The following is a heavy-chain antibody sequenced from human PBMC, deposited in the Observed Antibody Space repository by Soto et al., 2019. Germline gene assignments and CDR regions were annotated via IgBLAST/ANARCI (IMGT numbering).Heavy chain of an antibody. Sequence: PGGSLRLSCAVSGFTFSSYGMHWGRQAQVKGLAWVAFISYDGSEKYYADSVKGRFTISRDNSKNTRYLQMNSLRAEDTAVFYCAKAGGPTYNYYGVEVWGQGTTV. CDR2: ISYDGSEK. CDR3: AKAGGPTYNYYGVEV. D-gene: IGHD1-1*01. CDR1: GFTFSSYG. J-gene: IGHJ6*02. V-gene: IGHV3-30*18.